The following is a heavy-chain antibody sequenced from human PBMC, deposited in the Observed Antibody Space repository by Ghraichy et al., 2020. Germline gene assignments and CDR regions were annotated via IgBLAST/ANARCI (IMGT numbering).Heavy chain of an antibody. Sequence: GGSLRLSCAASGFSFSSYAMSWVRQAPGKGLEWVSGINNSGGNTCYADFVKGRFTISRDNSKNTLYLQMNSLRAEDTAVYYCAKDDYVWGSYLVDYWGQGTLVTVSS. D-gene: IGHD3-16*02. J-gene: IGHJ4*02. CDR3: AKDDYVWGSYLVDY. CDR2: INNSGGNT. V-gene: IGHV3-23*01. CDR1: GFSFSSYA.